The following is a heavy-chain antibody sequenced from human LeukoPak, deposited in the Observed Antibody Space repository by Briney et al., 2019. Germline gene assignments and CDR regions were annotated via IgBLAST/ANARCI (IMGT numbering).Heavy chain of an antibody. J-gene: IGHJ5*02. V-gene: IGHV4-34*01. CDR1: GGSSSGYY. D-gene: IGHD6-13*01. CDR3: ARDNPGIAAAGSGGGFDP. CDR2: INHSGSA. Sequence: SETLSLTCAVYGGSSSGYYWSWIRQPPGKGLEWIGEINHSGSANYNPSLKSRVTISVDTSKNQFSLKLSSVTAADTAVYYCARDNPGIAAAGSGGGFDPWGQGTLVTVSS.